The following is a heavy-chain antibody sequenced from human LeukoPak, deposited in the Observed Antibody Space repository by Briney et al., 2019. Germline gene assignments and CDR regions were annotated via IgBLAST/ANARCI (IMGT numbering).Heavy chain of an antibody. CDR1: GGSISSYY. V-gene: IGHV4-59*08. J-gene: IGHJ4*02. D-gene: IGHD3-22*01. Sequence: SETLSLTCTVSGGSISSYYWSWIRQPPGKGLEWIGYIYYSGSTYYNPSLKSRVTISVDTSKNQFSLKLSSVTAADTAVYYCARRLYYGKTFDYWGQGTLVTVSS. CDR3: ARRLYYGKTFDY. CDR2: IYYSGST.